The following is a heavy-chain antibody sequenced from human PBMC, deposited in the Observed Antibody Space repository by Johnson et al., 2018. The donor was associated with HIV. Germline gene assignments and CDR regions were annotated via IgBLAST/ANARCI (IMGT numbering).Heavy chain of an antibody. Sequence: VQLVESGGGLVQPGGSLRLSCAASGFTFSSYAMSWVRQAPGKGLEWVSAISGSDSAIWYADSVKGRFTVSRDNAKNSLYLQMNSLRVEDTAVYYCARGSRYTYDNDDAYLLHAFDFWGQGTMVTVSS. J-gene: IGHJ3*01. CDR3: ARGSRYTYDNDDAYLLHAFDF. V-gene: IGHV3-48*04. D-gene: IGHD3-22*01. CDR2: ISGSDSAI. CDR1: GFTFSSYA.